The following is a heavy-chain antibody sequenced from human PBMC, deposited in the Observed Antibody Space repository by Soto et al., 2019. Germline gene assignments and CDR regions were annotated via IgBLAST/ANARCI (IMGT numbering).Heavy chain of an antibody. V-gene: IGHV3-23*01. CDR2: ISGSGDIT. D-gene: IGHD3-9*01. J-gene: IGHJ4*02. CDR3: AKVPQWVLRYHDWFFDY. CDR1: GFSFSNSA. Sequence: EVQLLESGGGLVQPGGSLRLSCAVSGFSFSNSAMTWVRQAPGKGLEWVSGISGSGDITYNTDSVKGRFAISRDTSKNVFYLQMRRLTAEDTAVYYCAKVPQWVLRYHDWFFDYWGQGTLVTVSS.